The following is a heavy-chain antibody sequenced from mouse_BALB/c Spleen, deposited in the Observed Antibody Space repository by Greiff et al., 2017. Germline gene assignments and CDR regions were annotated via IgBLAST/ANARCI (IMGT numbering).Heavy chain of an antibody. D-gene: IGHD2-4*01. CDR2: INPSSGYT. V-gene: IGHV1-4*02. CDR3: ARWDDYGFAY. Sequence: QVQLQQSAAELARPGASVKMSCKASGYTFTSYTMHWVKQRPGQGLEWIGYINPSSGYTEYNQKFKDKTTLTADKSSSTAYMQLSSLTSEDSAVYYCARWDDYGFAYWGQGTLVTVSA. J-gene: IGHJ3*01. CDR1: GYTFTSYT.